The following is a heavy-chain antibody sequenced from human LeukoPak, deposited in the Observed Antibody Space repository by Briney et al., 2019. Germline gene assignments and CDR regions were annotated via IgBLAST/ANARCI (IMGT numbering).Heavy chain of an antibody. CDR2: IIPIFGTA. J-gene: IGHJ1*01. D-gene: IGHD4-23*01. CDR1: GYTFTGYY. Sequence: ASVKVSCKASGYTFTGYYMHWVRQAPGQGLEWMGGIIPIFGTANYAQKFQGRVTITADESTSTAYMELSSLRSEDTAVYYCARGNPVDYGGKPQEYFQHWGQGTLVTVSS. V-gene: IGHV1-69*13. CDR3: ARGNPVDYGGKPQEYFQH.